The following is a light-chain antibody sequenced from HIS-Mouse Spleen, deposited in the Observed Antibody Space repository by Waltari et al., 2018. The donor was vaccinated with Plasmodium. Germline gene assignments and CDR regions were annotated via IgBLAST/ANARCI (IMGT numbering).Light chain of an antibody. V-gene: IGKV3-15*01. CDR1: QSVSSN. Sequence: IVMTHSPATLSVSPGERANLSCRASQSVSSNLDWYQQKPGQAPRLLIYGASTRATGIPAMFSGSGSGTEFTLTISSLQSEDFAVYYCQQYNNWSFTFGPGTKVDIK. CDR2: GAS. CDR3: QQYNNWSFT. J-gene: IGKJ3*01.